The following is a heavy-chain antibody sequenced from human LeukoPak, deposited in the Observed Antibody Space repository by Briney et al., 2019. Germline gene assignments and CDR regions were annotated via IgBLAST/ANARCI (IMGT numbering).Heavy chain of an antibody. Sequence: GEPLKISCKASGYQFTGFWIGWVRQKPGKGLEWMGIIYPDDSDTRYSPSFQGQVTISADTSISTAYLQWSSLKASDTAMYFCVRGYCSPARCSNFDHWGPGTLVTVSS. D-gene: IGHD2-2*01. CDR3: VRGYCSPARCSNFDH. CDR1: GYQFTGFW. V-gene: IGHV5-51*01. J-gene: IGHJ4*02. CDR2: IYPDDSDT.